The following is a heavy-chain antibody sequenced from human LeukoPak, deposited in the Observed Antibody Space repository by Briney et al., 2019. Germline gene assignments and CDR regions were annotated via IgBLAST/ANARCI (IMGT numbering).Heavy chain of an antibody. D-gene: IGHD3-22*01. Sequence: GRSLRLSCAASGFTFSSYGMDWVSQAPGKGLEWVAVMSYDGSNKYYADSVKGRFTTSRDNSKNTLYLQMNSLRAEDTAVYYCAKDRARYYYDSSGYLDYWGQGTLVTVSS. V-gene: IGHV3-30*18. CDR3: AKDRARYYYDSSGYLDY. CDR1: GFTFSSYG. J-gene: IGHJ4*02. CDR2: MSYDGSNK.